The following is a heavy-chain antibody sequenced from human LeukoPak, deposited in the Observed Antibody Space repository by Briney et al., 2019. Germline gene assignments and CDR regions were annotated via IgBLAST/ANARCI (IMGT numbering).Heavy chain of an antibody. V-gene: IGHV3-7*05. D-gene: IGHD3-9*01. CDR1: GFTFSSYW. CDR3: ARTGGSWFLDY. J-gene: IGHJ4*02. Sequence: GGSLRLSCAASGFTFSSYWMTWVRPAPGKGLEWVANIKHDGSEKYYVDSVKGRFTISRDNAKNSLYLQMNSLRVEDTAVYYCARTGGSWFLDYWGQGTLVTVSS. CDR2: IKHDGSEK.